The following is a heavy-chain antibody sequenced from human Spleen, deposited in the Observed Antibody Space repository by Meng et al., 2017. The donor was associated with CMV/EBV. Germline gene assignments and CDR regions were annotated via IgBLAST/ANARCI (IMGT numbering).Heavy chain of an antibody. CDR3: ARQVAQQLVGTNWFDP. CDR1: GGSISSYY. CDR2: IYTSGST. Sequence: GPGLLIPSEPLSLTGPVSGGSISSYYWSGIRQPAGKGLEWIGRIYTSGSTYYNPSLKSRVTISVDTSKNQFSLKLSSVTAADTAVYYCARQVAQQLVGTNWFDPWGQGTLVTVSS. V-gene: IGHV4-4*07. J-gene: IGHJ5*02. D-gene: IGHD6-13*01.